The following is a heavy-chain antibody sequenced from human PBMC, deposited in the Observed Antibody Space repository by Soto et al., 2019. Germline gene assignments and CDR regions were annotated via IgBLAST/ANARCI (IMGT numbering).Heavy chain of an antibody. D-gene: IGHD2-15*01. CDR3: AKDLRVVVVADYYFDY. CDR2: ISGSGGST. V-gene: IGHV3-23*01. Sequence: EVQLLESGGGLVQPGGSLRLSCAASGFTFSSYAMSWVRQAPGKGLEWVSAISGSGGSTYYADSVKGRFTISRDNSKNTLYLQMNSLRAEDTAVYYCAKDLRVVVVADYYFDYWGQGTLVTVSS. CDR1: GFTFSSYA. J-gene: IGHJ4*02.